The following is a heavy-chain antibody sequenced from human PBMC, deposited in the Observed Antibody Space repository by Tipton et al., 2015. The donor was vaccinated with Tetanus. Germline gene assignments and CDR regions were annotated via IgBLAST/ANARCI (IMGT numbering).Heavy chain of an antibody. CDR3: ARGHTTSCFHVGFDS. D-gene: IGHD2-2*01. Sequence: QLVQSGAAVKKPGSSVRVSCKLSGDSFKTYTLSWVRQAPGQGLEWMGGMIPNFGTTEYAPRFQGRLTITADESATTIYMDLSSRTSEAAAIDYCARGHTTSCFHVGFDSWGQGTLVSVSS. CDR2: MIPNFGTT. CDR1: GDSFKTYT. V-gene: IGHV1-69*01. J-gene: IGHJ5*01.